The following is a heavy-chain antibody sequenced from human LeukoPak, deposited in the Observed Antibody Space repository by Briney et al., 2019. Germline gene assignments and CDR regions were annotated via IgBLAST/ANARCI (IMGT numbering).Heavy chain of an antibody. CDR2: VSGSVRTT. D-gene: IGHD3-10*01. Sequence: GGSLRLSCAASGFTFRSYAMSWVRPAPGKGLGWVSAVSGSVRTTYYADSVKGRFTPSTDNSRNTRCLQIDSLRAEETSVYYCTKDMSFGGSYFVYWGQGTLVSVSS. CDR3: TKDMSFGGSYFVY. V-gene: IGHV3-23*01. J-gene: IGHJ4*02. CDR1: GFTFRSYA.